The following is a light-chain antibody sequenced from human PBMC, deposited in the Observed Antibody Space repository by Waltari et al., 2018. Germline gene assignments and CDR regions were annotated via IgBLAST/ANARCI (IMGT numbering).Light chain of an antibody. CDR2: GAS. Sequence: EVVMTQSPATLSVSPGEGPPVSCRASQSVRTNVAWYQQTPGQAPRLLIYGASTRATGIPDRFSGSGSGTEFILTISSLQSEDFAVYYCQQYNNWPPWTFGQGTKVEIK. V-gene: IGKV3-15*01. CDR3: QQYNNWPPWT. CDR1: QSVRTN. J-gene: IGKJ1*01.